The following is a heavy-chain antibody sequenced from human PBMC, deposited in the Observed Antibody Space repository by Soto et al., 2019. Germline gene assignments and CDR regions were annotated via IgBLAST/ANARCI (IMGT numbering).Heavy chain of an antibody. V-gene: IGHV3-21*01. CDR3: ARDRRIAAAGTGLDY. Sequence: EVQLVESGGGLVKPGGSLRLSCAASGFTFSSYSMNWVRQAPGKGLEWVSSISSSSSYIYYADSVKGRFTISRDNAKNSLYPQMNSLRAEDTAVYYCARDRRIAAAGTGLDYWGQGTLVTVSS. CDR1: GFTFSSYS. D-gene: IGHD6-13*01. CDR2: ISSSSSYI. J-gene: IGHJ4*02.